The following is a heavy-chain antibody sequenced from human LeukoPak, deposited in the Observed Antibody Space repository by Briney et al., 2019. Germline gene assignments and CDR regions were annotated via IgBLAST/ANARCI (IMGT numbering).Heavy chain of an antibody. D-gene: IGHD2-2*01. CDR2: FDPEDGET. V-gene: IGHV1-24*01. J-gene: IGHJ6*02. CDR3: AKTVVPAALGVWDYYYGMDV. Sequence: ASVKVSCKVSGYTLTELSMHWVRQAPGKGLGWMGGFDPEDGETIYAQKFQGRVTMTEDTSTDTAYMELSSLRSEDTAVYYCAKTVVPAALGVWDYYYGMDVWGQGTTVTVSS. CDR1: GYTLTELS.